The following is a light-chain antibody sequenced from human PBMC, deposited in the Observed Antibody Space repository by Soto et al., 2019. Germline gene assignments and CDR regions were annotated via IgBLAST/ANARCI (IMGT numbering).Light chain of an antibody. V-gene: IGKV1-5*01. J-gene: IGKJ1*01. CDR2: GAS. Sequence: DIQMTQSPSTLSASVGDRVTITCRASQSISSYLNWYQQKPGKAPKLLIYGASSLESGVPPRFSGSGGGTEFALTISSLQPDDFAAYYCQQYKSQATFGQGTKVDIK. CDR1: QSISSY. CDR3: QQYKSQAT.